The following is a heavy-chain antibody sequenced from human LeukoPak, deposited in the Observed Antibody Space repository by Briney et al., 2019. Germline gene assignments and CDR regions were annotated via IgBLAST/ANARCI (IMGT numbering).Heavy chain of an antibody. CDR1: GYPFSSCG. J-gene: IGHJ4*02. CDR2: ISGYNGDT. CDR3: ARGGYVWGSYRYTVSYYFDY. Sequence: ASVKVSCKTFGYPFSSCGINWVRQAPGQGLEWMGWISGYNGDTNYAQKFQGRVTMTTDTSTNTAYMDLRRLRSDDTAVYYCARGGYVWGSYRYTVSYYFDYWGQGTLVTVSS. D-gene: IGHD3-16*02. V-gene: IGHV1-18*01.